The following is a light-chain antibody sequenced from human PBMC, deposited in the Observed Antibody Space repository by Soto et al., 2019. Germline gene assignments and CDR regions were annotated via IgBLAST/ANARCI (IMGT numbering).Light chain of an antibody. J-gene: IGLJ2*01. V-gene: IGLV8-61*01. CDR3: MLYLGGGLVV. Sequence: QTVVTQEPSFSVSPGGTVTLTCGLTSGSVSTTYYPSWYQQTPGQAPRTLIYSTNIRSSGVPDRFSGSILGNKAALTITGAQADDESDYHCMLYLGGGLVVFGGVTKLTV. CDR2: STN. CDR1: SGSVSTTYY.